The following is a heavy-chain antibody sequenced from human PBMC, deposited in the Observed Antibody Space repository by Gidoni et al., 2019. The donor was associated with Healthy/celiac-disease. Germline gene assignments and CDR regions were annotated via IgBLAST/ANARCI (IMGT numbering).Heavy chain of an antibody. D-gene: IGHD3-9*01. V-gene: IGHV3-64*01. Sequence: EVQLVESGGGLVQPGGSLRLSCAASGFTFSSYTMHWVRQAPGKGLEYVAAISSNGGSTYYANSVKGRFTISRDNSKNTLYLQMGSLRAEDMAVYYCARGTRSVLRYFDWLAGIDYWGQGTLVTVSS. CDR2: ISSNGGST. CDR3: ARGTRSVLRYFDWLAGIDY. CDR1: GFTFSSYT. J-gene: IGHJ4*02.